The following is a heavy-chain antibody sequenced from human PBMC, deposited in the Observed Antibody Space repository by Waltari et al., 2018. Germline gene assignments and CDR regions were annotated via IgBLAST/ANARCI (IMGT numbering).Heavy chain of an antibody. Sequence: QLQLQESGPGLVKPSETLSFTCTVSGGSISSRSYYWGWIRQPPGKGLEWIGSIYYSGSTYYNPSLKRRVTISVDTSKNQFSLKLSSVTAADTAVYYCATKRESSASGFDYWGQGTLVTVSS. CDR3: ATKRESSASGFDY. D-gene: IGHD6-19*01. CDR1: GGSISSRSYY. J-gene: IGHJ4*02. CDR2: IYYSGST. V-gene: IGHV4-39*01.